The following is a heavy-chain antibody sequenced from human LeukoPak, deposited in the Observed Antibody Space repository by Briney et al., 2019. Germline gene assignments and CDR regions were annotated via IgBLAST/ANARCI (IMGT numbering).Heavy chain of an antibody. Sequence: GGSLRLSCAASGIIFRTYALNWVRQAPGKGLEWVSGIGGGGDMTNYADTVKGRFTISRDKSKTTLNLQMNSLRAEDTAVYYCAYCGGDCYSNYYCGMDVWGQGTTVTVSS. CDR3: AYCGGDCYSNYYCGMDV. V-gene: IGHV3-23*01. J-gene: IGHJ6*02. D-gene: IGHD2-21*02. CDR2: IGGGGDMT. CDR1: GIIFRTYA.